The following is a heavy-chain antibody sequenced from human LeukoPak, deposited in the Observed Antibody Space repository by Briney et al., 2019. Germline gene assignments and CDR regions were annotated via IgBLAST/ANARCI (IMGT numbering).Heavy chain of an antibody. D-gene: IGHD1-26*01. J-gene: IGHJ4*02. CDR3: ARHLTSGTYEDY. CDR2: IYPGDSDT. Sequence: GESLKISCKGSGYIFTTYWIAWVRQMPGKGLEYMGIIYPGDSDTRYSPSFQGQVTISADKSISTAYLQWNSLKASDTAMYYCARHLTSGTYEDYWGQGTLVTVSS. CDR1: GYIFTTYW. V-gene: IGHV5-51*01.